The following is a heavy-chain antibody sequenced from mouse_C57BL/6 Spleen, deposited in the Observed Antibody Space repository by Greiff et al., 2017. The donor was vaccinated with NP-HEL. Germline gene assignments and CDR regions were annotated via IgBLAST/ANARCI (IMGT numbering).Heavy chain of an antibody. CDR2: INPSSGYT. CDR3: ARGGFTTVAHFDY. V-gene: IGHV1-7*01. J-gene: IGHJ2*01. Sequence: VQLQQSGAELAKPGASVKLSCKASGYTFTSYWMHWVKQRPGQGLEWIGYINPSSGYTKYNQTFKDKATLTADKSSSTAYMQLSSLTYEDSAVYYCARGGFTTVAHFDYWGQGTTLTVSS. D-gene: IGHD1-1*01. CDR1: GYTFTSYW.